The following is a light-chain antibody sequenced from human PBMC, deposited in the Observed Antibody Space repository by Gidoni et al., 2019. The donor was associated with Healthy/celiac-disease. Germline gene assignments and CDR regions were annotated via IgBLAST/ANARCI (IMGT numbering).Light chain of an antibody. J-gene: IGLJ3*02. CDR3: QSYDSSNWV. Sequence: NFMLTQPPSVSESPGKTVTISCTRSSGSSASNYVQWYQQRPGSAPTTVIYEDNQRPSGVPDRFSGSIDSSSNSASLTISGLKTEDEADYYCQSYDSSNWVFGGGTKLTVL. V-gene: IGLV6-57*04. CDR1: SGSSASNY. CDR2: EDN.